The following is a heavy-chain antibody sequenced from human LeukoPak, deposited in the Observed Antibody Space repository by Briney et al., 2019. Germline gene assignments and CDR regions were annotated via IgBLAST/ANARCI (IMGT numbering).Heavy chain of an antibody. D-gene: IGHD3/OR15-3a*01. CDR1: GYTFSSYD. J-gene: IGHJ6*02. CDR3: ARGMDWEPASHLHYYYYYGMDF. Sequence: GRSLTLSCAASGYTFSSYDVHWDRNAPGKARECVAVIWQYESNKYYGATVKGRFTISRDNSKTTLSLTTNSLRAEDTAVYYCARGMDWEPASHLHYYYYYGMDFWGQGTTVTVSS. V-gene: IGHV3-33*01. CDR2: IWQYESNK.